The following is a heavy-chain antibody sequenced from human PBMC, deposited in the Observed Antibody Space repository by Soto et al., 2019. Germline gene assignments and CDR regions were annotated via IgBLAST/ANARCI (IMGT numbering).Heavy chain of an antibody. CDR3: TTQQLLPGYSYYYYGMDV. D-gene: IGHD6-13*01. J-gene: IGHJ6*02. CDR1: FTFTNAW. Sequence: PGGSLRLSCGFTFTNAWMNWVRQAPGKGLEWVGRIKNKADGGTTDYAAPVKGRFSISRDDSKNTLYLQLSSLKTEDTAVYYCTTQQLLPGYSYYYYGMDVWGQGTTVTVS. CDR2: IKNKADGGTT. V-gene: IGHV3-15*07.